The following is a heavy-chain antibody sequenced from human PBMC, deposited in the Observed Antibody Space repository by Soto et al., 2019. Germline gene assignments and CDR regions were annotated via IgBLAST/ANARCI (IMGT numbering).Heavy chain of an antibody. CDR1: GGTFSSYA. V-gene: IGHV1-69*13. J-gene: IGHJ2*01. Sequence: SVKVSCKASGGTFSSYAISWVRQAPGQGLEWMGGIIPIFGTANYAQKFQGRVTITADESTSTAYMELSSLRSEDTAVYYCARDRGEYTSSWFWYFSHWGHGTLVTVSS. D-gene: IGHD6-13*01. CDR2: IIPIFGTA. CDR3: ARDRGEYTSSWFWYFSH.